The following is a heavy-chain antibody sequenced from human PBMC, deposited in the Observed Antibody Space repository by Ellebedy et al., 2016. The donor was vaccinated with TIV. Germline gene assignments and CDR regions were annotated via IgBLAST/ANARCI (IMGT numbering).Heavy chain of an antibody. V-gene: IGHV1-18*04. CDR1: GYIFTNYG. D-gene: IGHD2-15*01. CDR3: ARDGGGAPTYNFVMDV. Sequence: AASVKVSCKASGYIFTNYGVTWVRQAAGQGLECIGWISAYNGNTNYAGTPRGRVTMGIDASTRTAYMELRSLTSDDTAVYYCARDGGGAPTYNFVMDVWGQGTTVTVSS. CDR2: ISAYNGNT. J-gene: IGHJ6*02.